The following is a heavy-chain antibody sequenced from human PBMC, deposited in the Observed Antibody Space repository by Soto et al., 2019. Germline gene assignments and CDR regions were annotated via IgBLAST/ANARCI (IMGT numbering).Heavy chain of an antibody. Sequence: GGSLRLSCAASGFRFDDYNMHWVRQAPGKGLEWVSLITWNGGNTYYADSVKGRFTISRDGTTKSVSLQMTSLKREDTGLYYCARETLSYGSALDVWGQGATVTVSS. V-gene: IGHV3-43*01. CDR3: ARETLSYGSALDV. J-gene: IGHJ6*02. CDR2: ITWNGGNT. D-gene: IGHD3-16*01. CDR1: GFRFDDYN.